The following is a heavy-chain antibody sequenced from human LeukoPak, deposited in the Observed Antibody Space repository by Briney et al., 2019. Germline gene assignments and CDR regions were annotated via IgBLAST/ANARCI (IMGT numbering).Heavy chain of an antibody. Sequence: GGSLRLSCAASGFTVSSNYMSWVRQAPGKGLEWVSVIYSGGSTYYADSVKGRFTISRDNSKNTLYLQMNSLRAEDTAVYYCARGPDIVVVVAAAPGWFDPWGQGTLVTVSS. CDR1: GFTVSSNY. J-gene: IGHJ5*02. D-gene: IGHD2-15*01. CDR3: ARGPDIVVVVAAAPGWFDP. V-gene: IGHV3-53*01. CDR2: IYSGGST.